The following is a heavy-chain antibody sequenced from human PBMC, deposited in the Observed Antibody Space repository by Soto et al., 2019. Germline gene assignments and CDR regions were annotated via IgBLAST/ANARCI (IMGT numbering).Heavy chain of an antibody. CDR1: GFTFSSYG. CDR3: AKDYEQRSFDLGTY. J-gene: IGHJ4*02. Sequence: PGGSLRLSCAASGFTFSSYGMHWVRQAPGKGLEWVAVISYDGSNKYYADSVKGRFTISRDNSKNTLYLQMNSLRAEDTAVYYCAKDYEQRSFDLGTYWGQGTLVTV. D-gene: IGHD1-26*01. CDR2: ISYDGSNK. V-gene: IGHV3-30*18.